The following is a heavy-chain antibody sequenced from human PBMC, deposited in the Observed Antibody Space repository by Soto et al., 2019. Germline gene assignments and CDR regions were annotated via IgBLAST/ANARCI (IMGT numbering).Heavy chain of an antibody. D-gene: IGHD2-15*01. CDR2: IYWDDDK. Sequence: SGPTLVKPTQTLTLTCTFSGFSLSTSGVGVGWIRQPPGKALEWLALIYWDDDKRYSPSLKSRLTITKDTSKNQVVLTMTNMDPVDTATYYCAHRGERHCSGGSCYLTGNNWFDPWGQGTLVTVSS. J-gene: IGHJ5*02. CDR1: GFSLSTSGVG. CDR3: AHRGERHCSGGSCYLTGNNWFDP. V-gene: IGHV2-5*02.